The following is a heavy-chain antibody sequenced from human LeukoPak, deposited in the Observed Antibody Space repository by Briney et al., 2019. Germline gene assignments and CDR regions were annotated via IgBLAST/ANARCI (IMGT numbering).Heavy chain of an antibody. D-gene: IGHD3-22*01. J-gene: IGHJ6*02. CDR2: ISYDGSNK. Sequence: GGSLRLSCAASGFTFSSYAMHWVSQAPGKGLEWVAVISYDGSNKYYADSVKGRFTISRDNSKNTLYLQMNSLRAEDTAVYYCARDRTGGLDYYDSSYGMDVWGQGTTVSVSS. V-gene: IGHV3-30-3*01. CDR1: GFTFSSYA. CDR3: ARDRTGGLDYYDSSYGMDV.